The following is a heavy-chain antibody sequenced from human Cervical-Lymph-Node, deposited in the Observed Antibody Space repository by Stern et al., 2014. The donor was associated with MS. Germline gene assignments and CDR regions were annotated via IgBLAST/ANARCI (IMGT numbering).Heavy chain of an antibody. J-gene: IGHJ3*02. CDR2: IRSKANSYAT. Sequence: EVQLVESGGGLVQPGGSLKLSCAASGFTFSGSAMHWVRQASGKGLEWVGRIRSKANSYATAYAASVKGRFTISRDDSKNTAYLQMNSLKTEDAAVYYCTSTGQLAAFDIWCQGTMVTVSS. CDR3: TSTGQLAAFDI. D-gene: IGHD6-6*01. V-gene: IGHV3-73*01. CDR1: GFTFSGSA.